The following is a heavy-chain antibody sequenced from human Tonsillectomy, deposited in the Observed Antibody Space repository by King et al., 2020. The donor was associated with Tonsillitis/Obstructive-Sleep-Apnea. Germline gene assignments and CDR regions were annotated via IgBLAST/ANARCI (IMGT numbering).Heavy chain of an antibody. Sequence: VQLVESGGGLVQPGGSLRLSCAASGFTFSTYSMNWVRQAPGKGLEWVSYIGSSSSTIYYADSVKGRFTISRDNAQNSLFLQMKSLRDEETAVYYCARGFFGVVSPWGLGTLVTVSS. J-gene: IGHJ5*02. CDR3: ARGFFGVVSP. CDR1: GFTFSTYS. V-gene: IGHV3-48*02. D-gene: IGHD3-3*01. CDR2: IGSSSSTI.